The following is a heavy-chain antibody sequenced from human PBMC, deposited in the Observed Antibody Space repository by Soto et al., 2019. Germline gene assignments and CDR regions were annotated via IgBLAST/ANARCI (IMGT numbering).Heavy chain of an antibody. Sequence: ASVKVSCKASGYTFTSYGISWVRQAPGQGLEWMGWISAYNGNTNYAQKLQDRVTMTTDTSTSTAYMELRSLRSVDTAVYYCARGVCGYSYGCYYFDYWGQGTLVTVSS. V-gene: IGHV1-18*01. D-gene: IGHD5-18*01. CDR2: ISAYNGNT. CDR1: GYTFTSYG. J-gene: IGHJ4*02. CDR3: ARGVCGYSYGCYYFDY.